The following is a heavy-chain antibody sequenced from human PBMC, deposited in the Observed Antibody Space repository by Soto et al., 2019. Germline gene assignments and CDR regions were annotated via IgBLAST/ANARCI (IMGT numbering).Heavy chain of an antibody. J-gene: IGHJ4*02. CDR2: LAWDVDK. CDR1: GFSLSTSGVG. D-gene: IGHD7-27*01. Sequence: QITLKESGPTLVKPTQTLTLTCTFSGFSLSTSGVGVGWIRQPPGTALEWLAFLAWDVDKRYSPSLKSRLTITTDTSKKQVLLTMTNMNTVDTATYYCARTSVNWGSRGLVDYWGQGTLVTVAS. CDR3: ARTSVNWGSRGLVDY. V-gene: IGHV2-5*02.